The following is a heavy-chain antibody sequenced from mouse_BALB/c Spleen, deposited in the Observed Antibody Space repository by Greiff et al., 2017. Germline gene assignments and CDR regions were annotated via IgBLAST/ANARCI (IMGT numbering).Heavy chain of an antibody. CDR1: GYTFTSYN. Sequence: QVQLQQSGAELVRSGASVKMSCKASGYTFTSYNMHWVKQTPGQGLEWIGYIYPGNGGTKYNQKFKGKATLTADTSSSTAYMQISSLTSEDSAVYFCARWGNYGVMDYWGQGTSVTVSS. J-gene: IGHJ4*01. D-gene: IGHD2-1*01. CDR3: ARWGNYGVMDY. V-gene: IGHV1-12*01. CDR2: IYPGNGGT.